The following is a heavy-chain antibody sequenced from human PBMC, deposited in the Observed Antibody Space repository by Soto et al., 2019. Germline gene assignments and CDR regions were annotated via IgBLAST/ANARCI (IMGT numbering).Heavy chain of an antibody. D-gene: IGHD3-22*01. CDR2: MSPHNGNT. Sequence: ASVKVSCKASGYTFTTYDIHWVRRAPGQGLEWMGWMSPHNGNTGFAQKFRDRVTITRNTSISTAYMGLSGLRSEDTAVYYCASSGNYYDSSGYYYEVPYWGQGTLVTVSS. J-gene: IGHJ4*02. CDR3: ASSGNYYDSSGYYYEVPY. V-gene: IGHV1-8*01. CDR1: GYTFTTYD.